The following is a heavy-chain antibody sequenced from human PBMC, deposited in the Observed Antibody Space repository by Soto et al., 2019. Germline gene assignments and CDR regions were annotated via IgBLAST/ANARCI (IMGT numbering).Heavy chain of an antibody. D-gene: IGHD4-17*01. CDR1: GGTFSSYT. V-gene: IGHV1-69*02. CDR2: IIPILGIA. CDR3: ASGMTTVVTPGLDY. J-gene: IGHJ4*02. Sequence: QVQLVQSGAEVKKPGSSVKVSCKASGGTFSSYTISWVRQAPGQGLEWMGRIIPILGIANYAQKFQGRVTITADKSTSTAYMELSSLRSEDTAVYYCASGMTTVVTPGLDYWGQGTLVTVSS.